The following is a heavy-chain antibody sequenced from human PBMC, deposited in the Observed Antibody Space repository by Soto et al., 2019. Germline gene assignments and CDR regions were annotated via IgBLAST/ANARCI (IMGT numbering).Heavy chain of an antibody. J-gene: IGHJ6*02. D-gene: IGHD1-26*01. Sequence: SETLSLTCTVSGGSISSYYWSWIRQPPGKGLEWLGYIYYSGSTNYNPSLQSRVTISVDTSKNQFSLKLSSVTTADTAVYYCARDRGIVGANPRMYYYYGMDVWGQGTTVTVS. CDR2: IYYSGST. V-gene: IGHV4-59*01. CDR3: ARDRGIVGANPRMYYYYGMDV. CDR1: GGSISSYY.